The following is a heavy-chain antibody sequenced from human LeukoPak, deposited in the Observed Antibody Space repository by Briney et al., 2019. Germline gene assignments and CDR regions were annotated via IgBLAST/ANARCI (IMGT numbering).Heavy chain of an antibody. Sequence: PGGSLRLSCAASGFTVSSNYMSWVRQAPGKGLEWVSVIYSGGSTYYADSVKGRFTISRDNSKNTLYLQMNSLRAEDTAVHYCARSMVRGVCQNWGQGTLVTVSS. V-gene: IGHV3-53*01. CDR3: ARSMVRGVCQN. CDR1: GFTVSSNY. J-gene: IGHJ4*02. D-gene: IGHD3-10*01. CDR2: IYSGGST.